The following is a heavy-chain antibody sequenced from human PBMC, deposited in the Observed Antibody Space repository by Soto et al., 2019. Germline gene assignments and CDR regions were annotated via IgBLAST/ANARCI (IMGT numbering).Heavy chain of an antibody. CDR1: GFTFDDYA. J-gene: IGHJ4*02. V-gene: IGHV3-9*01. CDR3: AKTGGSSSWYFDY. D-gene: IGHD6-13*01. Sequence: GGSLRLSCAASGFTFDDYAMHWVRQAPGKGLEWVSCISWNSGSIGYADSVKGRFTISRDNAKNSLYLQMNSLRAEDTALYYCAKTGGSSSWYFDYWGQGTLVTVSS. CDR2: ISWNSGSI.